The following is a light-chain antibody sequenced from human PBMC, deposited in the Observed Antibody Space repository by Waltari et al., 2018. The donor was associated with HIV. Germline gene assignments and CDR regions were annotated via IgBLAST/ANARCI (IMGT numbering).Light chain of an antibody. V-gene: IGLV1-51*01. Sequence: QSVLTQPPSVSAAPGQKVTISCSGSTSNIGNDYVSWYQHVPGAAPRLLIYDNNKRPSGIPDRFSGSRSGTSATLGITGLQTGDEAHYYCGTWDRSLSAAVFSGGTKLTVL. CDR3: GTWDRSLSAAV. CDR1: TSNIGNDY. J-gene: IGLJ3*02. CDR2: DNN.